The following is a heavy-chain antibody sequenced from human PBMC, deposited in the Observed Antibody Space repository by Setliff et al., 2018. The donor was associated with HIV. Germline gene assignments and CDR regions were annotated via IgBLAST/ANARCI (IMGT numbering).Heavy chain of an antibody. J-gene: IGHJ4*02. CDR1: GDSISSYS. CDR3: ARHSPSDY. CDR2: IYHSGST. V-gene: IGHV4-59*08. Sequence: SETLSLTCTVSGDSISSYSWSWIRQPPGKGLEWIGYIYHSGSTHYNPSLKSRVTISLDTSRNQFSLKLSSVTAADTAVYYCARHSPSDYWGQGTLVTVSS.